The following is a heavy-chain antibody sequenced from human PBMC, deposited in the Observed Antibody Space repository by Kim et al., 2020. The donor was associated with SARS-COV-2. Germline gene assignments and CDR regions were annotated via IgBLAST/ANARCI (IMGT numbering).Heavy chain of an antibody. V-gene: IGHV3-7*03. CDR1: GFTFSSYW. CDR3: ARVGRYCSSTSCSAFDI. J-gene: IGHJ3*02. Sequence: GGSLRLSCAASGFTFSSYWMSWVRQAPGKGLEWVANIKQDGSEKYYVDSVKGRFTISRDNAKNSLYLQMNSLRAEDTAVYYCARVGRYCSSTSCSAFDIWGQGTMVTVSS. D-gene: IGHD2-2*01. CDR2: IKQDGSEK.